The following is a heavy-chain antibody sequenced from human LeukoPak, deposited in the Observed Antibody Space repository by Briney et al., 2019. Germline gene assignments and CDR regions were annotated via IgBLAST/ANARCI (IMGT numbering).Heavy chain of an antibody. Sequence: GASVKVSCKASGYTFTGHYVHWLRQAPGQGLEWMGRIIPILGIANYAQKFQGRVTITADKSTSTAYMELSSLRSEDTAVYYCARDRRSNSYGYGAYHDYWGQGTLVTVSS. CDR3: ARDRRSNSYGYGAYHDY. CDR2: IIPILGIA. CDR1: GYTFTGHY. D-gene: IGHD5-18*01. V-gene: IGHV1-69*04. J-gene: IGHJ4*02.